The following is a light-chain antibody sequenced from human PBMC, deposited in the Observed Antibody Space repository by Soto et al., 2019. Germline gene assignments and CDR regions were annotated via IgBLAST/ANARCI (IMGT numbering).Light chain of an antibody. CDR1: GSDVGGSNS. Sequence: SALTQPASVSGSPGQSITLSCTGTGSDVGGSNSVSLYQQHPGKAPKLMIYDVSNWPSGVSTRFSGSKSGNTASLTISALQAEDEADYYCSSYTTSSALKVVFGGGTKVTVL. CDR2: DVS. V-gene: IGLV2-14*01. J-gene: IGLJ2*01. CDR3: SSYTTSSALKVV.